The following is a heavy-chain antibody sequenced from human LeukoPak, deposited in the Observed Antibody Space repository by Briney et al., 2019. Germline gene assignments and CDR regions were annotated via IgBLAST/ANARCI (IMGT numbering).Heavy chain of an antibody. CDR1: GGPFRGYH. CDR3: ARGMTTMIVVVIPHPAFDY. D-gene: IGHD3-22*01. V-gene: IGHV4-34*01. J-gene: IGHJ4*02. Sequence: SETLSLPCGVYGGPFRGYHWSWIPEPPGKGLEGIGEINHRGSTNYNPSFKRRVTISVDTSKHQFSLKLSSVTAADTAGYYCARGMTTMIVVVIPHPAFDYWGQGTLVTVSS. CDR2: INHRGST.